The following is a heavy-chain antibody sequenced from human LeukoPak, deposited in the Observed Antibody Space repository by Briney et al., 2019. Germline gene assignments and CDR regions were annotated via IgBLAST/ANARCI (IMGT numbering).Heavy chain of an antibody. D-gene: IGHD3-22*01. V-gene: IGHV4-59*11. CDR3: ARDYYDSRGEAFDI. CDR1: GDSIGSHY. J-gene: IGHJ3*02. Sequence: SETLSLTCTVSGDSIGSHYWSWIRQPPGKGLEGIGYIFYVGSTNYNPSLKSRVTISVDTSKNQFSLKLNSVNAADTAVYYCARDYYDSRGEAFDIWGQGTIVTVSS. CDR2: IFYVGST.